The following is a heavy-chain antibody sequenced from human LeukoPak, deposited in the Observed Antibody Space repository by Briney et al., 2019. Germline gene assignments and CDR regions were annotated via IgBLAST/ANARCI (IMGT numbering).Heavy chain of an antibody. V-gene: IGHV4-4*07. CDR1: GGSISSYY. D-gene: IGHD6-19*01. CDR2: IYTSGST. CDR3: ARSIAVAGTRGGYFDY. J-gene: IGHJ4*02. Sequence: SETLSLTCTVSGGSISSYYWSWIRQPAGKGLEWIGRIYTSGSTNYNPSLKSRVTMSVDTSKNQFSLKLSSVTAADTAVYYCARSIAVAGTRGGYFDYWGQGTLVTVSS.